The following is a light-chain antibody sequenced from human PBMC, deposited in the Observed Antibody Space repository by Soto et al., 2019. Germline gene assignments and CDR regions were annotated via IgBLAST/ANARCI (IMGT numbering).Light chain of an antibody. V-gene: IGLV1-47*01. CDR1: GSNIGTNY. Sequence: QSVLTQPPSASGTPGQRVTISCSGSGSNIGTNYVYWYQQLPGSAPKLLIYGNDQRPSGVPDRFSGSKSGTSASLAISGVRSEDEADYYCSSYAGSNNFAVFGGGTKLTVL. J-gene: IGLJ2*01. CDR3: SSYAGSNNFAV. CDR2: GND.